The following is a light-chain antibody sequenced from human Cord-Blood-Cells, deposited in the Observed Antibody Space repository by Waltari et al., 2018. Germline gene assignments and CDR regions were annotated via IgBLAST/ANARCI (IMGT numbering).Light chain of an antibody. Sequence: DIQMTQSPSTRSASVGDRVTITCRASQSISSWLAWYQQKPGKAPKLLIYKASSLESGVPSRCSGSGSGTEFTLTISSLQPDDFATYYCQQYNSYWTFGQGTKVEIK. V-gene: IGKV1-5*03. CDR2: KAS. CDR3: QQYNSYWT. CDR1: QSISSW. J-gene: IGKJ1*01.